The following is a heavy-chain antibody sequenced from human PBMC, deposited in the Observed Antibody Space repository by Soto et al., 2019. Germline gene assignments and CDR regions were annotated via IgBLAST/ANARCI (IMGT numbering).Heavy chain of an antibody. CDR2: IDDSGST. J-gene: IGHJ2*01. D-gene: IGHD3-22*01. CDR3: AGGRTYYYDSSGYSRYFDL. V-gene: IGHV4-59*01. Sequence: QVQLQESGPGLVKPSETLSLTCTVSGGSISSYYWSWIRQPPGKGLEWIWHIDDSGSTNYNPSLTSRVTIYVDTSTIQSSLKLSSVTAADTAVYYCAGGRTYYYDSSGYSRYFDLWGRGTLVTVSS. CDR1: GGSISSYY.